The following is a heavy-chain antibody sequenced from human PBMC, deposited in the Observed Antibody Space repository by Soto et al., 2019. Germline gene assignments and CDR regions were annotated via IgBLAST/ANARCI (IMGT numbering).Heavy chain of an antibody. CDR3: ARSQGSSTSLEIYYYYYYGMDV. J-gene: IGHJ6*02. CDR1: GGAFGSYA. V-gene: IGHV1-69*13. D-gene: IGHD2-2*01. Sequence: SVKVSCKASGGAFGSYASSWVRQAPGQGLEWMGGIIPIPGTANYAQKFQGRVTITADESTSTAHMELSSLRSEDTAVYYCARSQGSSTSLEIYYYYYYGMDVWGQGTTVTVSS. CDR2: IIPIPGTA.